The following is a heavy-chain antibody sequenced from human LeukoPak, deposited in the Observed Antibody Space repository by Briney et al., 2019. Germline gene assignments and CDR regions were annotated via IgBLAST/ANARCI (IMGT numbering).Heavy chain of an antibody. J-gene: IGHJ3*02. CDR3: ARISVFGVVNI. CDR1: GDNVSSSSSG. CDR2: TFYRSKWYN. D-gene: IGHD3-3*01. V-gene: IGHV6-1*01. Sequence: SQTLSLTCAISGDNVSSSSSGWSWIRQSPSRGLEWLGRTFYRSKWYNDYAVSVESRITISPDTSKNQFSLQLNSVTPEDTALYYCARISVFGVVNIWGQGTMVTISS.